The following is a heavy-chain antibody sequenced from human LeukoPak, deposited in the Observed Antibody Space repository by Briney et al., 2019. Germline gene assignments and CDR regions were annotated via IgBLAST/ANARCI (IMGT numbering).Heavy chain of an antibody. J-gene: IGHJ1*01. CDR2: ITHRGSI. Sequence: SETLSLTCGVFGGSFSGHFYSWIRQSHGKGLEWIGEITHRGSINYNPSLKSRVAMSVDTSKNHFSLNLTSVTAADNGIYYCARALAAAVISWGQGTLVTVSS. V-gene: IGHV4-34*01. CDR3: ARALAAAVIS. D-gene: IGHD6-13*01. CDR1: GGSFSGHF.